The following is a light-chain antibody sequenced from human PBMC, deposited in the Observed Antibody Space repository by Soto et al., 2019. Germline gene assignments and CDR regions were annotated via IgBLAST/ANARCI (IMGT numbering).Light chain of an antibody. CDR3: SSFTSTSTYV. J-gene: IGLJ1*01. V-gene: IGLV2-14*01. CDR1: SSDVGGYNY. Sequence: QSALTQPASVSGSPGQSITISCTGTSSDVGGYNYVSWYQQHPGKVPKPMIYEVSNRPSGVSNRSSGSKSGNTASLTISGLQAEDEADYYCSSFTSTSTYVFGTGTKVTVL. CDR2: EVS.